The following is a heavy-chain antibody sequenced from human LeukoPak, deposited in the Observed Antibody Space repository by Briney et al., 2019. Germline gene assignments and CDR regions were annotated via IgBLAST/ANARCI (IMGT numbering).Heavy chain of an antibody. V-gene: IGHV3-23*01. J-gene: IGHJ6*02. CDR3: AKVLPPWGGSYYNVGYYYYGMDV. CDR1: GFTFSSYA. CDR2: ISGSGGST. Sequence: GGSLRLSCAASGFTFSSYAMSWVRQAPGKGLEWVSAISGSGGSTYYADSVKGRFTISRDNSKNTLYLQMNSLRAEDTAVYYCAKVLPPWGGSYYNVGYYYYGMDVWGQGNTVTVSS. D-gene: IGHD3-10*01.